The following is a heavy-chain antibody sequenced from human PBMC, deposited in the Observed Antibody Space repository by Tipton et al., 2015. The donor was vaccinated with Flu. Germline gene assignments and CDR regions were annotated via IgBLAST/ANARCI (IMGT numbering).Heavy chain of an antibody. J-gene: IGHJ4*02. CDR3: ARAQLGYCSGGSCCSAGSHFDY. CDR2: ISAYNGNT. D-gene: IGHD2-15*01. Sequence: VQLVQSGAEVKKPGASVKVSCKTSGYTFTSYGISWVRQAPGQGLEWMGWISAYNGNTNYAQKLQGRVTMTADTSTSTAYMELRSLRSDGTAVCFCARAQLGYCSGGSCCSAGSHFDYWGQGTLVSVSS. V-gene: IGHV1-18*04. CDR1: GYTFTSYG.